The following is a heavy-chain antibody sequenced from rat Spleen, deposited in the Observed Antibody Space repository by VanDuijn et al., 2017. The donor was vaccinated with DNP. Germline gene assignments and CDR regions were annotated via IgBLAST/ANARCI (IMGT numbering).Heavy chain of an antibody. CDR2: ISYSGRT. CDR1: GHSITSNY. Sequence: EVQLQESGPGLVKPSQSLSLTCSVTGHSITSNYWGWIRKFPGNKMEWIGHISYSGRTTYNPSLKSRISITRDTSKNQFFLQLNSVTTEDTATYYCARWSNFFDYWGHGVMVTVSS. J-gene: IGHJ2*01. V-gene: IGHV3-1*01. CDR3: ARWSNFFDY.